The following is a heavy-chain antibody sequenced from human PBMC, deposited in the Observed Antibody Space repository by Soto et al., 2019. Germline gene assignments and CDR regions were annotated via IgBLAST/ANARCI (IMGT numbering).Heavy chain of an antibody. J-gene: IGHJ6*02. Sequence: QVQLQQSGPGLVKPSETLSLTCTVSSGPSSSHNWGWIRQPPGRGLEWIGYVYYTGGTSYNPSLESRFPRSADTSTNHISLTRSSVTAADTAVYYCVRQGIGNLHGLVDVWGQGTTVSVSS. CDR3: VRQGIGNLHGLVDV. V-gene: IGHV4-59*08. CDR2: VYYTGGT. D-gene: IGHD1-1*01. CDR1: SGPSSSHN.